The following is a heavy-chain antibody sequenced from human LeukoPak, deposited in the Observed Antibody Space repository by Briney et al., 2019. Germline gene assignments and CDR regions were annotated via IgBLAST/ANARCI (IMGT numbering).Heavy chain of an antibody. CDR3: AKCREDFGDSVIDY. J-gene: IGHJ4*02. V-gene: IGHV3-48*01. Sequence: GGSLRLSCAASGFTFSSYSMNWVRQAPGKGLEWVSYSSSSSSTIYYADPVKGRFTISRDNSKNTLYLQMNSLRAEDTALYYCAKCREDFGDSVIDYWGQGTLVSVSS. CDR2: SSSSSSTI. CDR1: GFTFSSYS. D-gene: IGHD4-17*01.